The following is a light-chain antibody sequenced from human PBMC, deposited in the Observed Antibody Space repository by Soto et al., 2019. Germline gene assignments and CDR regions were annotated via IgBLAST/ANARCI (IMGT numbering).Light chain of an antibody. CDR3: TSYTRSDTVI. V-gene: IGLV2-14*03. CDR2: DVD. CDR1: TSDVGGYNY. J-gene: IGLJ2*01. Sequence: QSALTQPASVSGSPGQAITIACTGTTSDVGGYNYVSWYQQHPGRAPKLMIYDVDNRPSGVSDRFSGSKSGNTASLTISGLQADDEADYYCTSYTRSDTVIFGGGTKLTVL.